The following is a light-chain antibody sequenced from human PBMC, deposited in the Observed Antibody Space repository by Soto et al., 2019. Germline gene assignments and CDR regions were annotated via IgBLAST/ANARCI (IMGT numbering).Light chain of an antibody. V-gene: IGKV1-5*01. CDR1: QTISNW. CDR2: DAS. J-gene: IGKJ1*01. Sequence: DIQMTQSPSSLSASVGDRVTISCRASQTISNWLAWYQQKPGKAPKLLIYDASSLESGVPSRFSGSGSGTDFTLTISRLEPEDFAVYYCQQYGSSGTFGQGTTVDIK. CDR3: QQYGSSGT.